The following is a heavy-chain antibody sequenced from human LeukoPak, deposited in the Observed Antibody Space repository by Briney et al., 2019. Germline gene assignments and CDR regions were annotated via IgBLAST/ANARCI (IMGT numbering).Heavy chain of an antibody. J-gene: IGHJ5*02. CDR2: ISYSGGT. CDR1: GGSISSSNHY. V-gene: IGHV4-39*01. CDR3: ARGPPDIVLMLYATRWNWFDP. D-gene: IGHD2-8*01. Sequence: SETLSLTCTVSGGSISSSNHYWGWIRQPPGKGLEWIGSISYSGGTYYNPSLKSRVTISVDTSKNLFSLKLSSVTAADTAVYYCARGPPDIVLMLYATRWNWFDPWGQGTLVTVSS.